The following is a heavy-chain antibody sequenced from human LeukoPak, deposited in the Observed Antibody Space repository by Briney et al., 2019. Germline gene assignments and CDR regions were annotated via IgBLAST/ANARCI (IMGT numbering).Heavy chain of an antibody. CDR2: IQNSGSI. J-gene: IGHJ5*02. CDR1: GGSISSYY. CDR3: ARNYYDSGGYHHNWFDP. V-gene: IGHV4-59*01. Sequence: SETLSLTCTVSGGSISSYYWSWIRQPPGKGLEWIAYIQNSGSINYNPSLKSRVTMSVDTSKNQFSLNLSSVTAADTAVYYCARNYYDSGGYHHNWFDPWGQGTLVTVSS. D-gene: IGHD3-22*01.